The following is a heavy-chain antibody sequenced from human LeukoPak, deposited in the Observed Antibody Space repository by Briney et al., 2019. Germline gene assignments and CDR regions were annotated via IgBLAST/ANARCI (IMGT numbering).Heavy chain of an antibody. V-gene: IGHV4-38-2*02. CDR1: GYSISSGYY. CDR2: IYHSGST. CDR3: ARARVSQPYGY. J-gene: IGHJ4*02. Sequence: SETLSLTCTVSGYSISSGYYWGWIRQPPGKGLEWIGSIYHSGSTYYNPSLKSRVTISVDTSKNQFSLKLSSVTAADTAVYYCARARVSQPYGYWGQGTLVTVSS. D-gene: IGHD3-10*01.